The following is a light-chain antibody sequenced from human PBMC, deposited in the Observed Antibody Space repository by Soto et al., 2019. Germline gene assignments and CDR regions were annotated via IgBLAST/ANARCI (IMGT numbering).Light chain of an antibody. V-gene: IGLV1-44*01. CDR1: SSNIGSNT. Sequence: QSVLTQPPSASGTPGQRVTISCSGSSSNIGSNTVNWYQHLPGTAPKLLIYSNNQRPSGVPDRFSGSKSGTSASLAISGLQSEDEADYYCAAWDDSLNGWVFGGGNKLTVL. CDR2: SNN. J-gene: IGLJ3*02. CDR3: AAWDDSLNGWV.